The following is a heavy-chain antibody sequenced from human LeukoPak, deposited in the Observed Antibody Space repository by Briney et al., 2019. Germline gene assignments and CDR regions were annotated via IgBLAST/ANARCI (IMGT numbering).Heavy chain of an antibody. J-gene: IGHJ4*02. CDR2: IYYSGST. CDR3: ARSARRIAAAGRPWVY. D-gene: IGHD6-13*01. CDR1: GGSISSGGYY. Sequence: SETLSLTCTVSGGSISSGGYYWSWIRQDPGKGLEWIGYIYYSGSTYYNPSLKSRVTISVDTSKNQFSLKLSSVTAADTAVYYCARSARRIAAAGRPWVYWGQGTLVTVSS. V-gene: IGHV4-31*03.